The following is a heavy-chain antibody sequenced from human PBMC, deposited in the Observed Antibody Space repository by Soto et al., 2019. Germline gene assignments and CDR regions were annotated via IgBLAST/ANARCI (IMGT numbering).Heavy chain of an antibody. CDR1: GFTFSSYG. Sequence: XGSLRLSFAASGFTFSSYGMHWVRQAPGKGLEWVAVIWYDVSNKYYADSVKGRFTISRDNSKNTLYLQMNSLRAEDTAVYYCARVGYYYDSSGYCYLDYWGQGTLVTVPQ. D-gene: IGHD3-22*01. CDR2: IWYDVSNK. V-gene: IGHV3-33*01. CDR3: ARVGYYYDSSGYCYLDY. J-gene: IGHJ4*02.